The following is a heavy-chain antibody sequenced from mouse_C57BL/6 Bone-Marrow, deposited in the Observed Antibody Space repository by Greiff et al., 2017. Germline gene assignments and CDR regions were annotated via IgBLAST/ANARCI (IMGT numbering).Heavy chain of an antibody. V-gene: IGHV1-82*01. Sequence: VQVVESGPELVKPGASVKISCKASGYAFSSSWMNWVKQRPGKGLEWIGRIYPGDGDTNYNGKFKGKATLTAYKSSSTAYMQLSSLASEDSAVYFCARTDWFAYWGQGTLVTVSA. CDR1: GYAFSSSW. CDR2: IYPGDGDT. CDR3: ARTDWFAY. J-gene: IGHJ3*01.